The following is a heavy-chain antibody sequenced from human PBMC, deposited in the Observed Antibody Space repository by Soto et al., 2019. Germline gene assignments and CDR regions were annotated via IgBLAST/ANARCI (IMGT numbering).Heavy chain of an antibody. CDR1: GGTFSSYA. J-gene: IGHJ5*02. V-gene: IGHV1-69*13. D-gene: IGHD6-19*01. Sequence: SVKVSCKASGGTFSSYAISWVRQAPGQGLEWMGGIIPIFGTANYARKFQGRVTITADESTSTAYMELSSLRSEDTAVYYCAGEGSSGGVGNWFDPWGQGTLVTVSS. CDR3: AGEGSSGGVGNWFDP. CDR2: IIPIFGTA.